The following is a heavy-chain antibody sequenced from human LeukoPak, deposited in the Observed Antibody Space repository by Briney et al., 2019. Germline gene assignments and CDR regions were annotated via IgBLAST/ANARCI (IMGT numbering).Heavy chain of an antibody. CDR2: ISGSGSST. CDR1: GFTFSNYA. V-gene: IGHV3-23*01. Sequence: GGSLRLSCAASGFTFSNYAMTWVRQAPGKGLEWVSGISGSGSSTYYADSVKGRFTLSRDYPKNTLYLQMNSLRAEDTAVYYCAKDSYDSSGYYPDHWGQGTLVTVSS. J-gene: IGHJ4*02. D-gene: IGHD3-22*01. CDR3: AKDSYDSSGYYPDH.